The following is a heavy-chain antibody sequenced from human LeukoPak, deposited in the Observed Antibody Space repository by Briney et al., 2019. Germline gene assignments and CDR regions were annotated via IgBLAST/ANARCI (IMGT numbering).Heavy chain of an antibody. Sequence: AGSLRLSCAASGFTFSRYSMNWVRQAPGKGLEWVSSISTSSSFIYYADSVKGRFTISRDNAKNSLYLQMNSLRAEDTAVYYCARDPPLGSCSTISCPHLDYWGQGTLVTVSS. J-gene: IGHJ4*02. CDR3: ARDPPLGSCSTISCPHLDY. V-gene: IGHV3-21*01. D-gene: IGHD2-2*01. CDR2: ISTSSSFI. CDR1: GFTFSRYS.